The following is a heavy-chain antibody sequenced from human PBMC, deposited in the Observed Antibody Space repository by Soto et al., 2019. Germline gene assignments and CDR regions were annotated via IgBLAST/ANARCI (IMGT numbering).Heavy chain of an antibody. V-gene: IGHV3-30*18. CDR3: AKAQLERQEYYFDY. CDR2: ISYDGSNK. CDR1: GFTFSSYG. D-gene: IGHD1-1*01. Sequence: GGSLRLSCAASGFTFSSYGMHWVRQAPGKGLEWVAVISYDGSNKYYADSVKGRFTISRDNSKNTLYLQMNSLRAEDTAVYYCAKAQLERQEYYFDYWGQGTLVTVSS. J-gene: IGHJ4*02.